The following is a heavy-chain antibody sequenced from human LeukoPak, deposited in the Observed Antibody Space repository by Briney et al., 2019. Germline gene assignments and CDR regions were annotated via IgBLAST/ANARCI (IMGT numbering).Heavy chain of an antibody. D-gene: IGHD2-15*01. CDR1: GFTFSSYS. V-gene: IGHV3-21*01. J-gene: IGHJ3*02. CDR3: ARTKSSRLAGDAFDI. CDR2: ISSSSSCI. Sequence: PGGSLRLSCAASGFTFSSYSMNWVRQAPGKGLEWVSSISSSSSCIYYADSVKGRFTISRDNAKNSLYLQMNSLRAEDTAVYYCARTKSSRLAGDAFDIWGQGTMVTISS.